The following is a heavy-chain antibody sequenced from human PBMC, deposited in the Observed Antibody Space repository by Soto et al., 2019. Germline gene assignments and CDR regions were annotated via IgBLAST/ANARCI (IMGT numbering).Heavy chain of an antibody. Sequence: GGSLRLSCAASGFTFSSYAMSWVRQAPGKGLEWVSAISGSGGSTYYADSVKGRFTISRDNSKNTLYLQMNSLRAEDTAVYYCAKDRGHYYDSPREYFQHWGQGTLVTVSS. D-gene: IGHD3-22*01. J-gene: IGHJ1*01. CDR1: GFTFSSYA. V-gene: IGHV3-23*01. CDR3: AKDRGHYYDSPREYFQH. CDR2: ISGSGGST.